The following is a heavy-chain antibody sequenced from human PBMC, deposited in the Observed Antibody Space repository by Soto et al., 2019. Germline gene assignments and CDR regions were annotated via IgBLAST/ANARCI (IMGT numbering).Heavy chain of an antibody. CDR2: IYYSGST. D-gene: IGHD3-16*01. CDR1: GGSISSYY. Sequence: SETLSLTCTVSGGSISSYYWSWIRQPPGKGLEWIGYIYYSGSTNYNPSLKSRVTISVDTSKNQFSLKLSSVTAADTAVYYCARSLYDAFDIWGQGTMVTVSS. CDR3: ARSLYDAFDI. J-gene: IGHJ3*02. V-gene: IGHV4-59*01.